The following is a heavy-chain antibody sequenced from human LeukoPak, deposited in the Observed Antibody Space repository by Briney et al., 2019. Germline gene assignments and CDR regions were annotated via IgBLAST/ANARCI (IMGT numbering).Heavy chain of an antibody. J-gene: IGHJ4*02. Sequence: ASVKVSCKASGGTFSSYAISWVRQAPGQGLEWMGWINPNSGGTNYAQKFQGRVTMTRDTSISTAYMELSRLRSDDTAVYYCARDVICSGGSCYYFDYWGQGTLVTVSS. CDR1: GGTFSSYA. V-gene: IGHV1-2*02. D-gene: IGHD2-15*01. CDR3: ARDVICSGGSCYYFDY. CDR2: INPNSGGT.